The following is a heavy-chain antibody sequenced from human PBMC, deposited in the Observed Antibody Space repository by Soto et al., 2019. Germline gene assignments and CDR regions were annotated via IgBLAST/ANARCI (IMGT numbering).Heavy chain of an antibody. Sequence: QVQLQESGPGLVKPSETLSLTCTVSGGSISSYYWSWIRQPPGKGLEWIGYIYYSGSTNYNPSLKGRVTISVDTSKNQFSLKLSSVTAADTAVYYCARSSVGGYYYYYYMDVWGKGTTVTVSS. D-gene: IGHD2-15*01. J-gene: IGHJ6*03. CDR1: GGSISSYY. CDR2: IYYSGST. CDR3: ARSSVGGYYYYYYMDV. V-gene: IGHV4-59*08.